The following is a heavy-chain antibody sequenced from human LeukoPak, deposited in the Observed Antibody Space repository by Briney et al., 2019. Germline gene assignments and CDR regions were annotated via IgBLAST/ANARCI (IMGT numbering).Heavy chain of an antibody. V-gene: IGHV4-31*03. Sequence: SQTLSLTCTVSGGSISSGGYYWSWTRQHPGKGLEWIGYIYYSGSTNYNPSLKSRVTISVDTSKNQFSLKLSSVTAADTAVYYCARHVGRSRPNYFDYWGQGTLVTVSS. D-gene: IGHD6-13*01. CDR3: ARHVGRSRPNYFDY. CDR1: GGSISSGGYY. CDR2: IYYSGST. J-gene: IGHJ4*02.